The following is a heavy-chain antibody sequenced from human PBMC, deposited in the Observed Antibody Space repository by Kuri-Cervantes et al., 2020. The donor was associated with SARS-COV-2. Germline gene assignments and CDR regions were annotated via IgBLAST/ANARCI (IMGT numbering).Heavy chain of an antibody. J-gene: IGHJ6*03. CDR2: IKQDGSEK. D-gene: IGHD6-13*01. CDR3: ARDRPIAAAGTGYMEV. Sequence: GESLKISCAASGFSFSSYGMSWVRQAPGKGLEWVANIKQDGSEKYYVDSVKGRFTISRDNAKNSLYLQMNSLRAEDTAVYYCARDRPIAAAGTGYMEVWGKGTTVTVSS. V-gene: IGHV3-7*01. CDR1: GFSFSSYG.